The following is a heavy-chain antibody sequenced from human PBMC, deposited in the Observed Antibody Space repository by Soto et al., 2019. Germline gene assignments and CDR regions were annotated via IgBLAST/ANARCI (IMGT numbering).Heavy chain of an antibody. J-gene: IGHJ4*02. V-gene: IGHV3-30-3*01. Sequence: GGSLRLSCAASGFTFSSYAMHWVRQAPGKGLEWVAVISYDGSNKYYADSVKGRFTISRDNSKNTLYLQMNSLRAEDTAVYYCARAGDSWELHFDYWGQGTLVTVSS. CDR3: ARAGDSWELHFDY. CDR1: GFTFSSYA. CDR2: ISYDGSNK. D-gene: IGHD1-26*01.